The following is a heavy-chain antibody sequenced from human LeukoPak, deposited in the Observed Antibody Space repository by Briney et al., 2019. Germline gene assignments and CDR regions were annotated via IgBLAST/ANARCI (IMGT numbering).Heavy chain of an antibody. Sequence: ASVKVSCKASGYTFTSYDINCVRQAPGQGLEWIGWTNPKGGNTGYAQKFQRRVTMTRNPSISTAYMELRSLISEDTAMYYCATRIAAGGTAIGYWGQGTLVTVSS. D-gene: IGHD6-13*01. J-gene: IGHJ4*02. V-gene: IGHV1-8*01. CDR1: GYTFTSYD. CDR3: ATRIAAGGTAIGY. CDR2: TNPKGGNT.